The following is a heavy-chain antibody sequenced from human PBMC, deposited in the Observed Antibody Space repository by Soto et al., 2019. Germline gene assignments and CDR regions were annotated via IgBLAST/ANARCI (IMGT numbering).Heavy chain of an antibody. CDR3: ARGNHRWLQLWYFDL. D-gene: IGHD5-12*01. CDR1: GYTFTSVD. CDR2: MNPNSGNT. V-gene: IGHV1-8*01. Sequence: ASVKVSCKVSGYTFTSVDINWVRQATGQGLEWMGWMNPNSGNTSFAQKFQGRVTMTRNTSTSTAYMELSSLRSEDTAVYYCARGNHRWLQLWYFDLWGRGTLVTVSS. J-gene: IGHJ2*01.